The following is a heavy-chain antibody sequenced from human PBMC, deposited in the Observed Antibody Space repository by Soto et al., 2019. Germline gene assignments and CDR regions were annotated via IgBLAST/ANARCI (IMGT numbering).Heavy chain of an antibody. CDR1: GGSITSSSYY. D-gene: IGHD4-4*01. J-gene: IGHJ4*02. CDR2: IYYRGNT. V-gene: IGHV4-39*01. CDR3: ASPAGADYTFDY. Sequence: PSETLSLTCAVSGGSITSSSYYWGWNRQAPGRGLEWIGTIYYRGNTYYNPSLESRVTISADTSKNQLSLNLRSVTAADTAVYYCASPAGADYTFDYWGQGILVTVSS.